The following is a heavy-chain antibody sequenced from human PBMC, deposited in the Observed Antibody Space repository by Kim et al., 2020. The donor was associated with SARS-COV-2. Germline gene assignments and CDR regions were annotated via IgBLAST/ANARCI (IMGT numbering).Heavy chain of an antibody. CDR2: ISSSSSTI. D-gene: IGHD3-9*01. J-gene: IGHJ3*02. CDR3: ATGKGIALRYFDGPDAFDI. CDR1: GFTFSSYS. V-gene: IGHV3-48*04. Sequence: GGSLRLSCAASGFTFSSYSMNWVRQAPGKGLEWVSYISSSSSTIYYADSVKGRFTISRDNAKNSLYLQMNSLRAEDTAVYYCATGKGIALRYFDGPDAFDIWGQGTMVTVSS.